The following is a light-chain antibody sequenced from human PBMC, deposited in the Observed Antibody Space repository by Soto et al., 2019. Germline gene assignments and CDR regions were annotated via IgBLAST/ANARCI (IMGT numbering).Light chain of an antibody. CDR2: GAF. CDR1: QSVSSNS. Sequence: EIVLTQSPGTLSLSQGERASLSCRASQSVSSNSLAWYQQKPGQPPRLLISGAFSRATGIPDRFSGSGSETDFTLTISRLEPEDFAVYYCHQYATPSYTFGQGTKLEI. J-gene: IGKJ2*01. V-gene: IGKV3-20*01. CDR3: HQYATPSYT.